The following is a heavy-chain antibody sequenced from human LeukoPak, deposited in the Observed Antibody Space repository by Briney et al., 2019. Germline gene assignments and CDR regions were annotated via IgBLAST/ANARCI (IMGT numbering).Heavy chain of an antibody. D-gene: IGHD3-10*01. Sequence: GSSVKVSCKASGGTFSSYAISWVRQAPGQGLEWMRGIIPIFGTANYAQKFQGRVTITADESTSTAYMELSSLRSEDTAVYYCAGTTKKALLLWFGELTAFDIWGQGTMVTVSS. V-gene: IGHV1-69*01. CDR1: GGTFSSYA. J-gene: IGHJ3*02. CDR3: AGTTKKALLLWFGELTAFDI. CDR2: IIPIFGTA.